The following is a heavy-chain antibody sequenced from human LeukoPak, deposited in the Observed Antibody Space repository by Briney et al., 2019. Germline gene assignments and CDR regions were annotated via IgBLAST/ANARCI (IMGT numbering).Heavy chain of an antibody. Sequence: GGSLRLSCAASGFTFSSYSMNWVRQAPGKGLEWVSSISSSSSYIYYADSVKGRFTISRDNAKNSLYLQMNSLRAEDTAVYYCARDLRSSSWYSDFDYWGQGTLVTVSS. V-gene: IGHV3-21*01. CDR1: GFTFSSYS. CDR3: ARDLRSSSWYSDFDY. J-gene: IGHJ4*02. D-gene: IGHD6-13*01. CDR2: ISSSSSYI.